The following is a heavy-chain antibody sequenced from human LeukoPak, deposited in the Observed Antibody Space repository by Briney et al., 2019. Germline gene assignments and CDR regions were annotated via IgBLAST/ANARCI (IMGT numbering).Heavy chain of an antibody. CDR3: AGDENSYGSYFDL. V-gene: IGHV4-59*01. CDR1: GGSISSFY. Sequence: KASETLSLTCTVSGGSISSFYWSWIRQPPGMGLEWIGHIFYSGSTNYNPSLKSRVTISVDTSKNQFSLKLNSVTTADTAVYYCAGDENSYGSYFDLWGRGTLVTVSS. J-gene: IGHJ2*01. D-gene: IGHD5-18*01. CDR2: IFYSGST.